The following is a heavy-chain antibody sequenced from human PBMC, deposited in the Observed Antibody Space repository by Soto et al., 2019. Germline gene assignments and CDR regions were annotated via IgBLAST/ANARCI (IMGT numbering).Heavy chain of an antibody. D-gene: IGHD6-13*01. V-gene: IGHV3-23*01. J-gene: IGHJ5*02. CDR1: GFTFSSYA. CDR3: ASVPLAAAGSYNWFDP. CDR2: ISGSGGST. Sequence: LRLSCAASGFTFSSYAMSWVRQAPGKGLEWVSAISGSGGSTYYADSVKGRFTISRDNSKNTLYLQMNSLRAEDTAVYYCASVPLAAAGSYNWFDPWGQGTLVTVSS.